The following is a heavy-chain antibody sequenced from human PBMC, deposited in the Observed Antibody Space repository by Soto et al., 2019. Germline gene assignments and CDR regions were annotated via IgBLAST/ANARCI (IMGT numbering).Heavy chain of an antibody. V-gene: IGHV3-30*18. D-gene: IGHD6-19*01. Sequence: QVQLVESGGGVVQPGRSLRLSCAASGFTFSSYGMHWVRQAPGKGLEWVAVISYDGSNKYYADSVKGRFTISRDNSKNTLYLQMNSLRAEDTAVYYCAKDLGGSGPEGYWGQGTLVTVSS. J-gene: IGHJ4*02. CDR1: GFTFSSYG. CDR3: AKDLGGSGPEGY. CDR2: ISYDGSNK.